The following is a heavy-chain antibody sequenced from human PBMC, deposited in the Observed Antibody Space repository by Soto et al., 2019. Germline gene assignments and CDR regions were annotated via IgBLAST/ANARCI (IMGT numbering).Heavy chain of an antibody. CDR1: GGTFSSYA. Sequence: QVQLVQSGAEVKKPGSSVKVSCKASGGTFSSYAISWVRQAPGQGLEWMGGIIPIFGTANYAQKFQGRVTITADKSTSTAYMELSSLRSEDTAVYYCARGRYSSSWTPTYYYYGTDVWGQGTTVTVSS. CDR3: ARGRYSSSWTPTYYYYGTDV. D-gene: IGHD6-13*01. CDR2: IIPIFGTA. J-gene: IGHJ6*02. V-gene: IGHV1-69*06.